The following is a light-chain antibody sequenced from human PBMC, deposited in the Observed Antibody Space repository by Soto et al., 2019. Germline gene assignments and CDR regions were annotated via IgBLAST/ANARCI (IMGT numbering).Light chain of an antibody. V-gene: IGKV1-9*01. CDR1: QGIGSY. J-gene: IGKJ1*01. Sequence: DIQMTQSPSTLSASVGDRVTITCRASQGIGSYLAWYQQKPGEAPKLLIFAASTLQSGVPSRFSGSGSGTEFTLTISSLQPDDFATYYCQQYNSYSWTFGQGTKVDIK. CDR2: AAS. CDR3: QQYNSYSWT.